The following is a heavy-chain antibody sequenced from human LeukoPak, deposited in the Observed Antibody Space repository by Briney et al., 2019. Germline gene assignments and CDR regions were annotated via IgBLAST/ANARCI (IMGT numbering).Heavy chain of an antibody. CDR1: GYTFTGYY. J-gene: IGHJ4*02. D-gene: IGHD3-3*01. CDR3: AREGRQYYDFWSGYQAFVD. Sequence: GASVKVSCKASGYTFTGYYMHWVRQAPGQGLEWMGWINPNSGGTNYAQKFQGRVTMTTDTSTSTAYMELRSLRSDDTAVYYCAREGRQYYDFWSGYQAFVDWGQGTLVTVSS. CDR2: INPNSGGT. V-gene: IGHV1-2*02.